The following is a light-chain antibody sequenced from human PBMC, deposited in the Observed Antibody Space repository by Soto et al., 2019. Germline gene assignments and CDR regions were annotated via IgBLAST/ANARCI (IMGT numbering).Light chain of an antibody. V-gene: IGLV2-23*01. CDR2: EGS. CDR3: RSYAGSSTHVV. CDR1: SSDVVSYNL. J-gene: IGLJ2*01. Sequence: QSALTQPASVSGSPGQSITISCTGTSSDVVSYNLVSWYQQHPGKAPKLMLYEGSKRPSGVSDRFSGSKSGNTASLTSSGLQDEDEADYYCRSYAGSSTHVVLGGGTML.